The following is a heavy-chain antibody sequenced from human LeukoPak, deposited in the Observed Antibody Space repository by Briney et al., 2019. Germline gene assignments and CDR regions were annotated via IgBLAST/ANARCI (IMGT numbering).Heavy chain of an antibody. CDR3: ARFGPFDAFDI. D-gene: IGHD3-10*01. CDR2: INPNSGGT. V-gene: IGHV1-2*02. CDR1: GYTFTGYY. Sequence: RASVKVSCKSSGYTFTGYYMHWVRQAPGQGLEWMGCINPNSGGTNYAQKFQGRVTMTRDTSISTAYMELSRLRSDDTAVYYCARFGPFDAFDIWGQGTMVTVSS. J-gene: IGHJ3*02.